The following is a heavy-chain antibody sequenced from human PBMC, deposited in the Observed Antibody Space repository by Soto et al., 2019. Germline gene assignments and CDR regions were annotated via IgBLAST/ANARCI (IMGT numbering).Heavy chain of an antibody. D-gene: IGHD4-17*01. CDR3: ARPYYGGNSDFGY. CDR1: GGTFSSYA. J-gene: IGHJ4*02. Sequence: ASVKVSCKASGGTFSSYAISWVRQAPGQGLEWMGGIIPIFGTANYAQKFQSRVTITADESTSTAYMELSSLRSEDTAVYYCARPYYGGNSDFGYWGQGTLVTVSS. CDR2: IIPIFGTA. V-gene: IGHV1-69*13.